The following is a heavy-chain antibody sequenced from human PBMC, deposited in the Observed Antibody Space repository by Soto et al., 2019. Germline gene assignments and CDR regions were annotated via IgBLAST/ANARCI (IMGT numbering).Heavy chain of an antibody. CDR2: INHSGST. CDR1: VGSFSGYY. J-gene: IGHJ4*02. CDR3: ARTRRSIVGAIYDY. Sequence: SETLSLTCAVYVGSFSGYYWSWIRQPPGKGLEWIGEINHSGSTNYNPSLKSRVTISVDTSKNQFSLKLSSVTAADTAVYYCARTRRSIVGAIYDYWGQGTLVT. D-gene: IGHD1-26*01. V-gene: IGHV4-34*01.